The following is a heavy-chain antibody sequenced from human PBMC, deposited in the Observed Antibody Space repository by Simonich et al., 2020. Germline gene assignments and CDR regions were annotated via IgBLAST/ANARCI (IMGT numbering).Heavy chain of an antibody. J-gene: IGHJ6*02. Sequence: GAEVKKPGASVKVSCKASGYTFTGYYMHWVRQAPGQGLEWMGRINPNSGGTNYAQKFQGRVTMTRDTSSSTAYMELSRLRSDDTAVYYCARVPGLYYYYGMDVWGQGTTVTVSS. CDR3: ARVPGLYYYYGMDV. V-gene: IGHV1-2*06. CDR1: GYTFTGYY. D-gene: IGHD3-10*01. CDR2: INPNSGGT.